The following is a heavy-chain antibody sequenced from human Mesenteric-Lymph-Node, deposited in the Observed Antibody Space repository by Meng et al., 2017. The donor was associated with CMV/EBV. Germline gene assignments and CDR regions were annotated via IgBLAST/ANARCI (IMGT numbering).Heavy chain of an antibody. D-gene: IGHD5-12*01. CDR2: MNPDSGNR. Sequence: ASVKVSCKASGYTFNTYDINWVRQASGQGLEWMGWMNPDSGNRGYAQKFQGRVTFTGDTSTAYMEVSSLRSEDTAVYYCATFEYSGSSSAYYYGLDVRGQGTSVTVSS. CDR3: ATFEYSGSSSAYYYGLDV. J-gene: IGHJ6*02. V-gene: IGHV1-8*03. CDR1: GYTFNTYD.